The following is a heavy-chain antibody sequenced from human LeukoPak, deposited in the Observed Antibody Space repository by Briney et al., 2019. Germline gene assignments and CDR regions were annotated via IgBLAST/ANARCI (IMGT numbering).Heavy chain of an antibody. V-gene: IGHV3-21*01. CDR3: ARLTFGGVIGFDY. D-gene: IGHD3-16*02. Sequence: GGSLRLSCAASGFTFSSYSMNWVRQAPGKGLEWVSSISSSGSHMYYTDSVKGRFTISRDNAKNSLYLQMNSLRAEDTAVYYCARLTFGGVIGFDYWGQGTLVTVSS. CDR1: GFTFSSYS. J-gene: IGHJ4*02. CDR2: ISSSGSHM.